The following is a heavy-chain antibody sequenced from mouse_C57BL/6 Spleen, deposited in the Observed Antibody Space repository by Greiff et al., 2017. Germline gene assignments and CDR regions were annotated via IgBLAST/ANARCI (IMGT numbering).Heavy chain of an antibody. V-gene: IGHV14-1*01. CDR1: GFNIKDYY. CDR3: TTTVVAHYYFDY. D-gene: IGHD1-1*01. CDR2: IDPEDGDT. Sequence: VQLQPSGAELVRPGASVKLSCTASGFNIKDYYMHWVKQRPEQGLEWIGRIDPEDGDTEYAPKFQGKATMTADTSSNTAYLQLSSLTSEDTAVYYCTTTVVAHYYFDYWGQGTTLTVSS. J-gene: IGHJ2*01.